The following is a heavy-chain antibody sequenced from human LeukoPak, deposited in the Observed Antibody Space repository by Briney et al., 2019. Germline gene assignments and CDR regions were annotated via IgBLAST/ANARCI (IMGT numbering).Heavy chain of an antibody. D-gene: IGHD3-10*01. CDR3: AKDLLRYYYGSGSYLDY. J-gene: IGHJ4*02. CDR1: GFTFSSYG. V-gene: IGHV3-30*18. Sequence: GGSLRLSCAASGFTFSSYGMHWVRQAPGKELEWVAVISYDGSNKYYADSVKGRFTISRDNSKNTLYLQMNSLRAEDTAVYYCAKDLLRYYYGSGSYLDYWGQGTLVTVSS. CDR2: ISYDGSNK.